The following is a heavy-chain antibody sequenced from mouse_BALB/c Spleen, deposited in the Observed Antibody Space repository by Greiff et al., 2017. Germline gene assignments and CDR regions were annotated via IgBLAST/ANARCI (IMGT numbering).Heavy chain of an antibody. J-gene: IGHJ3*01. D-gene: IGHD2-3*01. Sequence: DVKLVESGGGLVQPGGSRKLSCAASGFTFSSFGMHWVRQAPEKGLEWVAYISSGSSTIYYADTVKGRFTISRDKPKNTLFLQMTSLRSEDTAMYYCAREGDGRGLAYWGQGTLVTVSA. CDR3: AREGDGRGLAY. CDR2: ISSGSSTI. V-gene: IGHV5-17*02. CDR1: GFTFSSFG.